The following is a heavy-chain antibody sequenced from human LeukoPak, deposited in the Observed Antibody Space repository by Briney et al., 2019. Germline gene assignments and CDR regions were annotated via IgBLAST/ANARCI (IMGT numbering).Heavy chain of an antibody. CDR3: ARLHYDVLTGPFDY. D-gene: IGHD3-9*01. CDR2: IYSGGAT. CDR1: GFTVSSNY. V-gene: IGHV3-53*01. Sequence: GGSLRLSCAASGFTVSSNYMSWVRQAPGKGLEWVSVIYSGGATYYADSVKGRFTISREISKNTLWLQMNSLRAEDTAVYYCARLHYDVLTGPFDYWGQGTLVTVSS. J-gene: IGHJ4*02.